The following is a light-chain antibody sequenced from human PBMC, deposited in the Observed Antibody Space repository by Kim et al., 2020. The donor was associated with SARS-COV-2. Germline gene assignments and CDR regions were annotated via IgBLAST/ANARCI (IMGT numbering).Light chain of an antibody. J-gene: IGKJ1*01. CDR2: DAS. CDR1: QSVSSY. Sequence: EIVLTQSPGILSLSPGERATLSCSASQSVSSYVAWYQYKPGQAPRLLIYDASKRATGIPDRFSGSGFGADFTLTISSLQPEDFAVYYCQQRNNWATFGQGTKVDIK. V-gene: IGKV3-11*01. CDR3: QQRNNWAT.